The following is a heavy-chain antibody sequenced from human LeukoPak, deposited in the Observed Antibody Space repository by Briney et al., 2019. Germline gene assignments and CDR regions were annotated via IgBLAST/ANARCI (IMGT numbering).Heavy chain of an antibody. CDR3: AKAIPVVVPAAHDY. D-gene: IGHD2-2*01. V-gene: IGHV3-30*02. Sequence: GGSLRLSCAASGFAFSTYGMYWVRQAPGKGLEWLAYIRYDGGAKYYADSVKGRFTISRDNSMNTLYLQMNSLRTEDTAIYYCAKAIPVVVPAAHDYWGQGTLVTVSS. J-gene: IGHJ4*02. CDR1: GFAFSTYG. CDR2: IRYDGGAK.